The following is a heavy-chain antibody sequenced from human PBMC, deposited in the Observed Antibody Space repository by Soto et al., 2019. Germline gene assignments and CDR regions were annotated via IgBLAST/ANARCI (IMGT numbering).Heavy chain of an antibody. Sequence: SETLSLTCTVSGGSISSGGYYWSWIRQHPGKGLEWIGYIYYSGSTYYNPSLKSRVTISVDTSKNQFSLKLSSVTAADTAVYYCARAESSRRYTNFDYWGQGTLVTVSS. CDR1: GGSISSGGYY. J-gene: IGHJ4*02. CDR2: IYYSGST. D-gene: IGHD6-6*01. V-gene: IGHV4-31*03. CDR3: ARAESSRRYTNFDY.